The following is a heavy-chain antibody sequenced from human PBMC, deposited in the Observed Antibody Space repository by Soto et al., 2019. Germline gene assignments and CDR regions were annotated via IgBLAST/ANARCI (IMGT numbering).Heavy chain of an antibody. CDR1: GFTFSSDW. J-gene: IGHJ6*02. Sequence: PGGSLRLSCAASGFTFSSDWMHWVRQAPGKGLVWVSRINTDGSDTSYADSVKGRFTISRDNAKNSLYLQMNSLRAEDTAVYYCARTDLTGEPLDYYYYGMDVWGQGTTVTVSS. CDR2: INTDGSDT. CDR3: ARTDLTGEPLDYYYYGMDV. D-gene: IGHD3-9*01. V-gene: IGHV3-74*01.